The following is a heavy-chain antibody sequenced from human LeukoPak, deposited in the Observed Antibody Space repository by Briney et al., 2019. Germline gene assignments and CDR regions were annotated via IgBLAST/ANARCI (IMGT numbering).Heavy chain of an antibody. V-gene: IGHV1-8*01. CDR1: GYTFASYD. CDR3: ARGPNCSGGSCSEPYHFDY. J-gene: IGHJ4*02. Sequence: GASVKVSCKASGYTFASYDINWVRQATGQGLEWMGWMNPNSGNTGYAQKFQGRVTMTRNTSISTAYMELSSLRSEDTAVYYCARGPNCSGGSCSEPYHFDYWGQGTLVTVSS. D-gene: IGHD2-15*01. CDR2: MNPNSGNT.